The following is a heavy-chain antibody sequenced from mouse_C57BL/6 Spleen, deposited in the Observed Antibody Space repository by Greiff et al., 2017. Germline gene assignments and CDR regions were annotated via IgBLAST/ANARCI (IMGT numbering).Heavy chain of an antibody. V-gene: IGHV1-52*01. CDR1: GYTFTSYW. D-gene: IGHD6-1*01. J-gene: IGHJ4*01. CDR2: IDPSDSET. CDR3: ARASTSYYAMDY. Sequence: QVQLKQPGAELVRPGSSVKLSCKASGYTFTSYWMHWVKQRPIQGLEWIGNIDPSDSETHYNQKFKDKATLTVDKSSSTAYMQLSSLTSEDSAVYYCARASTSYYAMDYWGQGTSVTVSS.